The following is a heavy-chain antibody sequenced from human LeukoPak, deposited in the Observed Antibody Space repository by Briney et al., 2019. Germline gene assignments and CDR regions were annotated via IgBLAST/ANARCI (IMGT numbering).Heavy chain of an antibody. Sequence: GGSLRLSCAASGFTFSSYGMHWVRQAPGKGLEWVAVISYDGSNKYYADSAKGRFTISRDNSKNTLYLQMNSLRAEDTAVYYCASGGYSYVYPAHYWGQGTLVTASS. D-gene: IGHD5-18*01. J-gene: IGHJ4*02. CDR1: GFTFSSYG. CDR3: ASGGYSYVYPAHY. CDR2: ISYDGSNK. V-gene: IGHV3-30*03.